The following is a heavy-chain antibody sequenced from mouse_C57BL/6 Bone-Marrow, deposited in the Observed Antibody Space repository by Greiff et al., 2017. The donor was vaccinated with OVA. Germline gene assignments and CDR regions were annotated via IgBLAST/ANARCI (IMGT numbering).Heavy chain of an antibody. V-gene: IGHV5-6*02. J-gene: IGHJ3*01. Sequence: DVKLVESGGDLVKPGGSLKLSCAASGFTFSSYGMSWVRQTPDKRLEWVATISSGGSYTYYPDSVKGRFTISRDNAKNTLYLQMSSLKSEDTAMYYCARHENPRFAYWGQGTLVTVSA. CDR3: ARHENPRFAY. CDR2: ISSGGSYT. CDR1: GFTFSSYG.